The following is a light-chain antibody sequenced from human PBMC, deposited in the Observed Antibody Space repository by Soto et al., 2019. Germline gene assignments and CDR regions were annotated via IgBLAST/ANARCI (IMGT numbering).Light chain of an antibody. J-gene: IGKJ4*01. CDR3: QQGKSWPLT. CDR2: GAS. Sequence: EIVMTQSPATLSVSPGERATLSCTASESLRSNLAWYQQKPGQAPRLIMYGASTRATGIPARFSGSGSGTEFTLTISRLQSEDFAVYYCQQGKSWPLTFGGGTKVEI. CDR1: ESLRSN. V-gene: IGKV3-15*01.